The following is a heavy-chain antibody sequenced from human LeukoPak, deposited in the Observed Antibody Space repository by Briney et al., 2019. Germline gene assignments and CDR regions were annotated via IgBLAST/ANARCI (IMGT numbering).Heavy chain of an antibody. D-gene: IGHD1-26*01. CDR2: IYPGDSDT. CDR1: GYSFNTYW. CDR3: ARGPSGSYSLPFDY. Sequence: GESLKISCKGFGYSFNTYWIGWVRQMPGKGLESMGIIYPGDSDTRYSPSFQGQVTISADKSISTAYLQWSSLKASDTAMYYCARGPSGSYSLPFDYWGQGTLVTVSS. V-gene: IGHV5-51*01. J-gene: IGHJ4*02.